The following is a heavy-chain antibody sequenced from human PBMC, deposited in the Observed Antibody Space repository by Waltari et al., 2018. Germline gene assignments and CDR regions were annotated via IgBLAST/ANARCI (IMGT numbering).Heavy chain of an antibody. CDR2: MNPNRGNT. D-gene: IGHD6-25*01. J-gene: IGHJ5*02. CDR1: GYTFTSYD. Sequence: QVQLVQSGAEVKKPGASVKVSCKASGYTFTSYDINWVRQATGQGLEWMVWMNPNRGNTGYAQKFQGRVTITRNTSISTAYMELSSLRSEDTAAYYCARGRRPGGWFDPWGQGTLVTVSS. V-gene: IGHV1-8*03. CDR3: ARGRRPGGWFDP.